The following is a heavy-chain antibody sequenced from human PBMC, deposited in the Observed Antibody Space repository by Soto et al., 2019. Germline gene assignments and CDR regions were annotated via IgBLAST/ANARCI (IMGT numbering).Heavy chain of an antibody. D-gene: IGHD5-12*01. CDR2: IIPIFGTA. V-gene: IGHV1-69*12. Sequence: QVQLVQSGAEVKKPGSSVKVSCKASGGTFSSYAISWVRQAPGQGLEWMGGIIPIFGTANYAQKFQGRVTITADESTSTAYMELSSLRSEDTAVYYCAADYRGYRQSTDYYGMDVWGQGTTVTVSS. CDR3: AADYRGYRQSTDYYGMDV. CDR1: GGTFSSYA. J-gene: IGHJ6*02.